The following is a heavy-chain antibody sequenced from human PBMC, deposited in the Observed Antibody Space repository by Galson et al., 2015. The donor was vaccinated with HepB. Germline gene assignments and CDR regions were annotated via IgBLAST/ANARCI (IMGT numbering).Heavy chain of an antibody. CDR3: AKSSGRGITIFGVVAGGMDV. J-gene: IGHJ6*02. V-gene: IGHV3-23*01. D-gene: IGHD3-3*01. Sequence: SLRLSCAASGFTFSSYAMSWVRQAPGKGLEWVSSISGSSGSTYYADSVKGRFTISRDNSKNTLYVQMNSLRADDTAVYYCAKSSGRGITIFGVVAGGMDVWGQGTTVTVSS. CDR2: ISGSSGST. CDR1: GFTFSSYA.